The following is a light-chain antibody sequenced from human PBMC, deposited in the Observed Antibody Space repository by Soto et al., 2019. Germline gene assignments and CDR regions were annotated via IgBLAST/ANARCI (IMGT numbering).Light chain of an antibody. CDR2: AAS. CDR3: QQSYVAPYT. V-gene: IGKV1-39*01. CDR1: QSIGRY. Sequence: DVQMTQSPWSLSASIGDTVTISCRASQSIGRYLNWYQQKPGNAPKLLMAAASRLQSGVPSRFSGTYSGTDFTLTINSLQFEDFATYYCQQSYVAPYTFGQGTKLEIK. J-gene: IGKJ2*01.